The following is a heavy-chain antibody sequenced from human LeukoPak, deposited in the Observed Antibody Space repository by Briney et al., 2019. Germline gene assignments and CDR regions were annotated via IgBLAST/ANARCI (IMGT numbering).Heavy chain of an antibody. D-gene: IGHD2-2*02. CDR3: ARDSVPATAIRGQQSRFDP. CDR1: GYTFTSYA. J-gene: IGHJ5*02. V-gene: IGHV7-4-1*02. Sequence: ASVKVSCKASGYTFTSYAMNWVRQAPGQGLEWMGWINTNTGNPTYAQGFTGRFVFSLDTSVSTAYLQISSLKAEDTAVYYCARDSVPATAIRGQQSRFDPWGQGTLVTVSS. CDR2: INTNTGNP.